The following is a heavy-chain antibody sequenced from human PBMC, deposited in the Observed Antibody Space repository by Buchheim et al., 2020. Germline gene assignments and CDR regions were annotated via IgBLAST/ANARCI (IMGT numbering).Heavy chain of an antibody. CDR1: GFTVSSNY. D-gene: IGHD4-23*01. CDR2: IYSGGST. Sequence: EVQLVESGGGLVQPGGSLRLSCAASGFTVSSNYTSWVRQAPGKGLEWVSVIYSGGSTYYADSVKGRFTISRDNSKNTLYLQMNSLRAEDTAVYYCARELSGYGGNPFDYWGQGTL. V-gene: IGHV3-66*01. CDR3: ARELSGYGGNPFDY. J-gene: IGHJ4*02.